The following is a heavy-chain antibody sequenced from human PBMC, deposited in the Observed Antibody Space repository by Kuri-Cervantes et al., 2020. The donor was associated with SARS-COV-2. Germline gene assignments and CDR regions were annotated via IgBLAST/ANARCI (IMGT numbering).Heavy chain of an antibody. CDR3: ARVPSITMVRGANSYGMDA. D-gene: IGHD3-10*01. V-gene: IGHV3-74*01. Sequence: GGSLRLSCAASGFTFSSYWMHWVRQAPGKGLVWVSRINSDGSSTSYADSVKGRFTISRDNAKNTPNLQMNSLRAEDTAVYYCARVPSITMVRGANSYGMDAWGQGTTVTVSS. CDR2: INSDGSST. CDR1: GFTFSSYW. J-gene: IGHJ6*02.